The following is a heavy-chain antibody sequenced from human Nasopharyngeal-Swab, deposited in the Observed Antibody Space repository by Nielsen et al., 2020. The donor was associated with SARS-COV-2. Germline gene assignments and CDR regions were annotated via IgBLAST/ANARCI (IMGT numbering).Heavy chain of an antibody. CDR1: GYTFTSYG. D-gene: IGHD5-24*01. CDR3: ARNLEMATILRGYYYYYMDV. Sequence: ASVKVSCKASGYTFTSYGISWVRQAPGQGLEWMGWISAYNGNTNYAQKLQGRVTMTTDTSTSTAYMELRSLRSDDTAVYYCARNLEMATILRGYYYYYMDVWGKGTTVTVSS. CDR2: ISAYNGNT. V-gene: IGHV1-18*01. J-gene: IGHJ6*03.